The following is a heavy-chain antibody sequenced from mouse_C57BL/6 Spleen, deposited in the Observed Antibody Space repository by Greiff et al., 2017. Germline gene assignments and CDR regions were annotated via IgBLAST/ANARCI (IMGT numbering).Heavy chain of an antibody. CDR1: GYSFTGYY. D-gene: IGHD1-1*01. V-gene: IGHV1-42*01. CDR3: ARKRSYYYGSSYDYAMDY. Sequence: VQLQQSGPELVKPGASVKISCKASGYSFTGYYMNWVKQSPEKSLEWIGEINPSTGGTTYNQKFKAKATLTVDKSSSTAYMQLKSLTSEDSAVYYCARKRSYYYGSSYDYAMDYWGQGTSVTVSS. CDR2: INPSTGGT. J-gene: IGHJ4*01.